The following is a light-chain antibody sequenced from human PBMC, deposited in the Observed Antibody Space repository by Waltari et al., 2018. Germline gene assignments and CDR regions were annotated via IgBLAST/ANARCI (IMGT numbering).Light chain of an antibody. V-gene: IGKV3-20*01. J-gene: IGKJ3*01. CDR1: QSVSSSY. CDR3: QQYGSSPLFT. Sequence: VLTQSPGTLSLSPGERATLSCRASQSVSSSYLAWYQQKPGQAPRLLIYGASSRATRIPDRFSGSGSGTDCTLTISSLEPEDFAVYYCQQYGSSPLFTFGPGTKVDIK. CDR2: GAS.